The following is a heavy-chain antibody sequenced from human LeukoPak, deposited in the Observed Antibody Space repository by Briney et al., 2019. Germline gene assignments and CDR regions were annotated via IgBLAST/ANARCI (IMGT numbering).Heavy chain of an antibody. D-gene: IGHD3-16*01. CDR1: GGSFSGYS. V-gene: IGHV4-34*01. J-gene: IGHJ4*02. CDR3: VRDGPSWGLL. CDR2: INHSGST. Sequence: SETLSLTCAVYGGSFSGYSWSWIRQPPGKGLEWIGEINHSGSTNYNPSLKSRVTISVDTSKNQFSLKLSSVTAADTAVYYCVRDGPSWGLLWGQGALVTVSS.